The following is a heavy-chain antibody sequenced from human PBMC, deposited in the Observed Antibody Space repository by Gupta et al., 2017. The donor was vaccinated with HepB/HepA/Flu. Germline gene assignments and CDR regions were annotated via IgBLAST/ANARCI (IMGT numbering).Heavy chain of an antibody. J-gene: IGHJ3*02. CDR3: TTDRLRYFDWLLGDAFDI. D-gene: IGHD3-9*01. V-gene: IGHV3-15*01. CDR2: IKSKTDGGTT. Sequence: PGKGLEWVGRIKSKTDGGTTDYAAPVKGRFTISRDDSKNTLYLQMNSLKTEDTAVYYCTTDRLRYFDWLLGDAFDIWGQGTMVTVSS.